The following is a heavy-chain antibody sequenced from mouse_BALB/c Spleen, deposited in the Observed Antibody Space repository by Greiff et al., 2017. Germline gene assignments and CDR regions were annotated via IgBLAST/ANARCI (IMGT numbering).Heavy chain of an antibody. V-gene: IGHV5-9-4*01. CDR1: GFTFSSYA. CDR2: ISSGGSYT. J-gene: IGHJ1*01. CDR3: ARGYYGSRKTRYFDV. D-gene: IGHD1-1*01. Sequence: EVKLMESGGGLVKPGGSLKLSCAASGFTFSSYAMSWVRQSPEKRLEWVAEISSGGSYTYYPDTVTGRFTISRDNAKNTLYLEMSSLRSEDTAMYYCARGYYGSRKTRYFDVWGAGTTVTVSS.